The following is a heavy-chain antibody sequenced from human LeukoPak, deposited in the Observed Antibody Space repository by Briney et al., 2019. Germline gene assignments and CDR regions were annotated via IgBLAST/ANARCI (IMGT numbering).Heavy chain of an antibody. V-gene: IGHV3-30*01. CDR2: ISHDGSNK. D-gene: IGHD1-7*01. CDR1: GLTLSRDA. CDR3: AREKRWGITGTRRHYYYYYMDV. Sequence: GGSQRLSYAASGLTLSRDAMHGVRQAPGKGLEGGAVISHDGSNKNYGDSVKGRFTISRDNSKNTLYLQMNTLRAEDTAVYYCAREKRWGITGTRRHYYYYYMDVWGKGTTVTVSS. J-gene: IGHJ6*03.